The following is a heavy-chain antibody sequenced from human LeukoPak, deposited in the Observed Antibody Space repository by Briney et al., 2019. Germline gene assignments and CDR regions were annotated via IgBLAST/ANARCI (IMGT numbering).Heavy chain of an antibody. CDR2: ISGSGGNT. J-gene: IGHJ4*02. Sequence: PGGSLRLSCAASGFTFSSYVMSWVRQAPRKGLEWVSGISGSGGNTYSADSVKGRFTISRDNSKNTLYLQMNSLRAEDTAVYYCAKDVVPGVYWGQGTLVTVSS. D-gene: IGHD2-21*01. V-gene: IGHV3-23*01. CDR3: AKDVVPGVY. CDR1: GFTFSSYV.